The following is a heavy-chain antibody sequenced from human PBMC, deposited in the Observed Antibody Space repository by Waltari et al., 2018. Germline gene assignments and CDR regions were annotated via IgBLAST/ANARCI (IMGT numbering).Heavy chain of an antibody. D-gene: IGHD3-10*01. V-gene: IGHV3-23*01. CDR2: ISSNGGNT. CDR1: GFTFGSPA. Sequence: EVQVLDSGGGLAQPGGSLGLSCAASGFTFGSPAMSWVRQAPGKGLEWVSVISSNGGNTYYADSVRGRFTVSRDNSKNTLNLQMNSLRAEDAAVYYCVKESGPAGTDTRGDFDYWGQGTLVTVSS. CDR3: VKESGPAGTDTRGDFDY. J-gene: IGHJ4*02.